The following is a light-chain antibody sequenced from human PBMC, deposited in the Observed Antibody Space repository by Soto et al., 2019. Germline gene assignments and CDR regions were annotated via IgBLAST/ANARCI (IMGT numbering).Light chain of an antibody. CDR2: EVS. V-gene: IGLV2-8*01. CDR1: SSDVGGYNY. Sequence: QSALTQAPSASGSPGQSVTISCTGTSSDVGGYNYVSWYQQHPGKAPKLMIYEVSKRPSGVPDRFSGSKSGNTASLTVSGRQPEDEADYYCSSYAGSNNFVVFGGGTKLTVL. J-gene: IGLJ2*01. CDR3: SSYAGSNNFVV.